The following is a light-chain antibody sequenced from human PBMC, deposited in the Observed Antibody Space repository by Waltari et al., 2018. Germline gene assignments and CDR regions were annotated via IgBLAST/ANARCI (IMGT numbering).Light chain of an antibody. Sequence: ENVLMQSPGTLSLSPGERATPSCRASQSVSNNYLAWYQQKPGQGPRLLTYHTSSRVTGLADRFSGSGSGTDFTLTISRLAPEDFAVYYCQQYGSTPFTFGQGTKLEIK. CDR1: QSVSNNY. CDR3: QQYGSTPFT. J-gene: IGKJ2*01. V-gene: IGKV3-20*01. CDR2: HTS.